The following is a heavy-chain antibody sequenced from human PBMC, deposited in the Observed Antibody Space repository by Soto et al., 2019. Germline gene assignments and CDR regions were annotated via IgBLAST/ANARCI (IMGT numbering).Heavy chain of an antibody. CDR1: GYTFTSYA. CDR3: ARSYDSSGYYYSPGQYYFDY. V-gene: IGHV1-3*01. Sequence: GASVKVSCKASGYTFTSYAMHWVRQAPGQRLEWMGWINAGNGNTKYSQKFQGRVTITRDTSASTAYMELSSLRSEDTAVYYCARSYDSSGYYYSPGQYYFDYWGQGTLVTVS. CDR2: INAGNGNT. J-gene: IGHJ4*02. D-gene: IGHD3-22*01.